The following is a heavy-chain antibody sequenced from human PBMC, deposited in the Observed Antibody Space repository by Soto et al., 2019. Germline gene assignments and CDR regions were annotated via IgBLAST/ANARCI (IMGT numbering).Heavy chain of an antibody. J-gene: IGHJ6*02. V-gene: IGHV1-46*01. CDR3: ARAVGINHYYYYGMDA. CDR1: GYTFASYY. CDR2: INPSSGRT. Sequence: QVQLVQSGAEVKKPGASVKVYCKASGYTFASYYMHWVRQAPGQGLEWMGIINPSSGRTSYPQKFPGRVTMTGDTSTSTVYMELSSLRSEDTAVYYCARAVGINHYYYYGMDAWGQGTTVTVSS. D-gene: IGHD1-26*01.